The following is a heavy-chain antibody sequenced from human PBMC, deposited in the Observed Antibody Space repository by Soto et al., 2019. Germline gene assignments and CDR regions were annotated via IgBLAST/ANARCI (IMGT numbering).Heavy chain of an antibody. CDR2: INHSGST. D-gene: IGHD2-15*01. CDR1: GGSFSGYY. Sequence: TSETLSLTCAVYGGSFSGYYWSWIRQPPGKGLEWIGEINHSGSTNYNPSLKSRVTISVDTSKNQFSLKLSSVTAADTAVYYCAIEAPYCSGGSCYPADGYYYYYMDVWGKGTTVTVSS. CDR3: AIEAPYCSGGSCYPADGYYYYYMDV. V-gene: IGHV4-34*01. J-gene: IGHJ6*03.